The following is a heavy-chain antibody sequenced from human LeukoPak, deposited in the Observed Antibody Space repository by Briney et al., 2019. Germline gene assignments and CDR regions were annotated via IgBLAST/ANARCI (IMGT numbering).Heavy chain of an antibody. J-gene: IGHJ2*01. D-gene: IGHD1-26*01. CDR2: ISYDGSNK. Sequence: GGSLRLSCAASGFTFSSYAMHWVRQAPGKGLEWVAVISYDGSNKYYADSVKGRFTISRDNSKNTLYLQMNSLRAEDTAVYYCARERALGWELRYFDLWGRGTLVTVSS. CDR3: ARERALGWELRYFDL. V-gene: IGHV3-30-3*01. CDR1: GFTFSSYA.